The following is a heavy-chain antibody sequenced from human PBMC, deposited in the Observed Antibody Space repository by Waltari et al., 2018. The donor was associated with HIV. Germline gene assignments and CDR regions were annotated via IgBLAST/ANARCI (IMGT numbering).Heavy chain of an antibody. CDR3: VRGLGSRPHYRSYDP. D-gene: IGHD3-10*01. CDR2: IEQNGDT. V-gene: IGHV4-34*01. CDR1: GDSLGGFS. J-gene: IGHJ5*02. Sequence: QLRLQQWGAGLLRSSETLSLTCAVYGDSLGGFSWAWIRRSPEKGMEWLGEIEQNGDTNYHPSYKSRLSISVDTSKNQFSLTLRSATAADTAVYYCVRGLGSRPHYRSYDPWGQGTPVTISS.